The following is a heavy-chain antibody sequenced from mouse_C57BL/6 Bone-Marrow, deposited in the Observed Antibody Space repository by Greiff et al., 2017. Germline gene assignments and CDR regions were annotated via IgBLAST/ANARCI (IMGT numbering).Heavy chain of an antibody. J-gene: IGHJ1*03. D-gene: IGHD2-2*01. V-gene: IGHV1-9*01. CDR3: ARVVTTTRYGYVDV. CDR2: ILPGSGST. CDR1: GYTFTGYW. Sequence: VQLQQSGAELMKPGASVKLSCKATGYTFTGYWIEWVKQRPGHGLEWIGEILPGSGSTNYNEKFKGKATFTADTSSNTAYMHLSSLTTEDSAIYYCARVVTTTRYGYVDVWGTGTTVTVSA.